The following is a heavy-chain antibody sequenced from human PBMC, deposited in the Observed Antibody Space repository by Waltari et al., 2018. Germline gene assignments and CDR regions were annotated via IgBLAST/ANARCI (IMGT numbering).Heavy chain of an antibody. D-gene: IGHD3-16*01. Sequence: QLQLQESGPGLVKPSETLSLTCTVSGGSISSSSYYWGWIRQPPGKGLEWIGSIYYSGRTYYNPSLKSRVTISVDTSKNQCSLKLSSVTAADTAVYYCARSGGGLYYYYYGMDVWGQGTTVTVPS. CDR3: ARSGGGLYYYYYGMDV. V-gene: IGHV4-39*01. CDR2: IYYSGRT. J-gene: IGHJ6*02. CDR1: GGSISSSSYY.